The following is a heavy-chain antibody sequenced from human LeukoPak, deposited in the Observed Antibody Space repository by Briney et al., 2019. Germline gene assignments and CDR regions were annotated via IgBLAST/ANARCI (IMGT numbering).Heavy chain of an antibody. CDR1: GYSISSGYL. CDR2: TYHGGTT. CDR3: ARGSGDWTYYFDY. V-gene: IGHV4-38-2*02. Sequence: SETLSLTCTVSGYSISSGYLWGWIRQPPGKGLEWIGSTYHGGTTYSNPSLKSRVIISEDTSKNQFSLKLSSVTAADMAVYYCARGSGDWTYYFDYWGQGTLVTVSS. J-gene: IGHJ4*02. D-gene: IGHD2-21*02.